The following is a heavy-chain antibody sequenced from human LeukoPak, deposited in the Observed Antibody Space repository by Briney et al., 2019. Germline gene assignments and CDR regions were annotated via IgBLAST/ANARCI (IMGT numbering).Heavy chain of an antibody. CDR3: ARGFFHSSGQGAFDI. CDR1: GFTFSSDY. J-gene: IGHJ3*02. Sequence: GGSLRLSCAVSGFTFSSDYMTWVRQAPGKGLEWASTVYDNGNIYYADSVKGRFTISRDDSKNTLYLQVNSLRADDTAVYYCARGFFHSSGQGAFDIWGQGTVVTVSS. CDR2: VYDNGNI. V-gene: IGHV3-53*01. D-gene: IGHD3-22*01.